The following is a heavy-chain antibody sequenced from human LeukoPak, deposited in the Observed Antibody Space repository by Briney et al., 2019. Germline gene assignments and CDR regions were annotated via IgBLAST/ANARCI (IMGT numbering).Heavy chain of an antibody. CDR3: ARPHYYDSSGYSVLDAFDI. V-gene: IGHV1-69*04. CDR1: GGTFSSYA. J-gene: IGHJ3*02. CDR2: IIPILGIT. D-gene: IGHD3-22*01. Sequence: APVKVSCKASGGTFSSYAISWVRQAPGQGLEWMGRIIPILGITNYAQKFQGRVTITADKSTSTAYMELSSLRSEDTAVYYCARPHYYDSSGYSVLDAFDIWGQGTMVTVSS.